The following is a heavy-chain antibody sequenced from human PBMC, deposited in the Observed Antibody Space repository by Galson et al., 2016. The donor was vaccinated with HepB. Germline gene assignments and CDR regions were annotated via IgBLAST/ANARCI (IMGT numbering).Heavy chain of an antibody. CDR2: IYYSGST. CDR3: ARALSGQQTRGETYYYYSYYMDV. Sequence: SETLSLTCTVSGGSISSYYWSWIRQPPGKGLEWIGYIYYSGSTNYNPPLKSRVTIPVDTSTNQFPLKLSSVTAADTPVYNCARALSGQQTRGETYYYYSYYMDVWGKGTTVTVSS. CDR1: GGSISSYY. J-gene: IGHJ6*03. D-gene: IGHD3-10*01. V-gene: IGHV4-59*12.